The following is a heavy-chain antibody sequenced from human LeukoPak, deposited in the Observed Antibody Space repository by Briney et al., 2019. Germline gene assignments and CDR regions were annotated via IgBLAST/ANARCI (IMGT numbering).Heavy chain of an antibody. J-gene: IGHJ4*02. CDR2: ISAYNGNT. Sequence: ASVKVSCKASGYTFTSYGISWVRQAPGQGLEWMGWISAYNGNTNYAQKLQGRVTMTTDTSTSTAYMELRSLRSDDTAVYHCARDGGLLWFGELFKPTGYWGQGTLVTVSS. CDR3: ARDGGLLWFGELFKPTGY. CDR1: GYTFTSYG. V-gene: IGHV1-18*01. D-gene: IGHD3-10*01.